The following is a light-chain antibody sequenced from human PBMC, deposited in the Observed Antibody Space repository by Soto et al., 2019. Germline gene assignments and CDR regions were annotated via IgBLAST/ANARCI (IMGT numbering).Light chain of an antibody. CDR2: STN. CDR3: VLYMGSGIGV. V-gene: IGLV8-61*01. Sequence: QTVVTQEPSFAVSPGGTVTLTGGLRSGSVSTNYYPIWYQQTPVQAPRTLIYSTNTRSSEVPDRFSGSILGNKAALTITGAQADDESDYYGVLYMGSGIGVFGGGTKVTVL. CDR1: SGSVSTNYY. J-gene: IGLJ3*02.